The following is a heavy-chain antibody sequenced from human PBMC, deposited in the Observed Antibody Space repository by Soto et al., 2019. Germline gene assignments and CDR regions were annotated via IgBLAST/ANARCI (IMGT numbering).Heavy chain of an antibody. J-gene: IGHJ6*02. CDR3: ARGDSTDCSNGVCSFFYNHDMDV. Sequence: QVQLVQSGAEVKKSGASVKVSCKASGYSFTDYHIHWVRQAPGQGLEWLGRINPKSGGTSTAQKFQGWVTMTTDPSISTASMELTRLTSDDTAIYYCARGDSTDCSNGVCSFFYNHDMDVWGQGTTVTVSS. CDR1: GYSFTDYH. D-gene: IGHD2-8*01. CDR2: INPKSGGT. V-gene: IGHV1-2*04.